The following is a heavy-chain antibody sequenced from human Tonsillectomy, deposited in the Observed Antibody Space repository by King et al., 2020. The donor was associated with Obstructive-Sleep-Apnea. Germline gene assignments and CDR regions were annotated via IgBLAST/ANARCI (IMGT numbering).Heavy chain of an antibody. V-gene: IGHV4-39*07. J-gene: IGHJ6*02. D-gene: IGHD2-15*01. CDR2: IYYSVST. CDR3: ARRWSGGSCYPDYWYGMDV. CDR1: GGSISSSSYY. Sequence: QLQLQESGPGLVKLSETLSLTCTVSGGSISSSSYYWGWIRQPPGKGLEWIGSIYYSVSTYYNPSLKRRVTISVDTSTHQFSLKLSSVTAADTAVYYCARRWSGGSCYPDYWYGMDVWGQGTTVTVSS.